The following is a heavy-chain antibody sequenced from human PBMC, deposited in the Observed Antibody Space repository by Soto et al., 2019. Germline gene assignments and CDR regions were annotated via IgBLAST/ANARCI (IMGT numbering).Heavy chain of an antibody. V-gene: IGHV3-11*01. CDR3: ARVRYDFWRGSDHYSLDV. J-gene: IGHJ6*02. CDR2: ISSSGGLI. D-gene: IGHD3-3*01. CDR1: GFTFSDYY. Sequence: QVQLVESGGGLVKPGGSLRLSCAASGFTFSDYYMTWIRQAPGKGLEWVSYISSSGGLIYYADSVKGRFTISRDNARKSLYLQLRSLRAENSAVYYCARVRYDFWRGSDHYSLDVRGQGTTVTVSS.